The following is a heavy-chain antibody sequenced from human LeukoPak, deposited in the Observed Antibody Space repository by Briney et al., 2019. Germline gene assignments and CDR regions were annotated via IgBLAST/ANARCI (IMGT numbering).Heavy chain of an antibody. J-gene: IGHJ4*02. D-gene: IGHD2-2*02. CDR3: AKDSANTYLPDY. CDR2: ITWDGDTT. CDR1: GFTFDDYT. V-gene: IGHV3-43*01. Sequence: GGSLRLSCAASGFTFDDYTMHWVRQAPGKGLEWVSLITWDGDTTNYADSVKGRFTISRDNSKDSLYLQMNSLRTEDTALYYCAKDSANTYLPDYWGQGTLDTVSS.